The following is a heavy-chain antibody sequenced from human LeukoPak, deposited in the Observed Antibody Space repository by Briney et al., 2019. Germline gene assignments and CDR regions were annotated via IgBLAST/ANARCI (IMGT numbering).Heavy chain of an antibody. CDR3: ARVYGSPLRYMDV. D-gene: IGHD1-26*01. Sequence: SETLSLTCTVSGGSISSYFWSWIRQPPGKGLEWIGYIYYSGSTNYNPSLMSRVTISVDTSKNQFSLKLSSVTAADTAVYYCARVYGSPLRYMDVWGKGTTVTVSS. J-gene: IGHJ6*03. CDR1: GGSISSYF. V-gene: IGHV4-59*08. CDR2: IYYSGST.